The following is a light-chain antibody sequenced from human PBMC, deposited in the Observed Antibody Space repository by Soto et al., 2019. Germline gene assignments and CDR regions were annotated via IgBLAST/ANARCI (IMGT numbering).Light chain of an antibody. Sequence: EIVLTQSPGTLSLSPGERATLSCRASQSVSSNYLAWYQQKPGQAPRLLIYGASSRATGIPDRFSGSGSGTDFTLTISRLEPEDFAVYYCQQYGSSLYTFGQGIKLEIK. CDR3: QQYGSSLYT. CDR2: GAS. J-gene: IGKJ2*01. V-gene: IGKV3-20*01. CDR1: QSVSSNY.